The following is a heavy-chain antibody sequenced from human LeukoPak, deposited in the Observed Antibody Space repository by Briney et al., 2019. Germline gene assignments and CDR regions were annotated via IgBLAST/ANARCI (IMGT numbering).Heavy chain of an antibody. Sequence: GVSLRLSCVASGFTFSSYWMSWVRQAPGKGLEWVANINQDGSKQYYVDSVIGRLTISRDNTKNSLYLRMNSLRAEDTAVYYCARGGTITWVEDYWGQGTLVTVSA. CDR2: INQDGSKQ. CDR1: GFTFSSYW. J-gene: IGHJ4*02. V-gene: IGHV3-7*05. D-gene: IGHD3-16*01. CDR3: ARGGTITWVEDY.